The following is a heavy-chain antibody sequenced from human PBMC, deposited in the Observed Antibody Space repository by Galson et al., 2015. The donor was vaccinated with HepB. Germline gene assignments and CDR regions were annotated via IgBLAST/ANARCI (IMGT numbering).Heavy chain of an antibody. Sequence: SLRLSCAASGFIFSDYGMHWVRQAPGKGLEWVAFIWFDGSNKNCADSAKGRFTISRDNSRNTLYLEMDNLRAEDTAVYYCARETFKDYAASGGFLDLWGPGSLVTVSS. V-gene: IGHV3-33*01. CDR2: IWFDGSNK. CDR3: ARETFKDYAASGGFLDL. J-gene: IGHJ5*02. CDR1: GFIFSDYG. D-gene: IGHD3-16*01.